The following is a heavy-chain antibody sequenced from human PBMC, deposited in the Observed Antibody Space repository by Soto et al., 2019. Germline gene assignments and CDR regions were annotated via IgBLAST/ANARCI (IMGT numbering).Heavy chain of an antibody. V-gene: IGHV4-30-4*01. CDR2: IYYIGST. CDR1: GGSIRGGDCC. D-gene: IGHD3-9*01. CDR3: ARGPYYDILTGYYGVGWFDP. Sequence: PSETLSLTCTVSGGSIRGGDCCWSWIHQPPGKGLELIVYIYYIGSTYYNPSLKSRVTISVDTSKNQFSLKLSSVTAADTAVYYCARGPYYDILTGYYGVGWFDPWGQETLVTVS. J-gene: IGHJ5*02.